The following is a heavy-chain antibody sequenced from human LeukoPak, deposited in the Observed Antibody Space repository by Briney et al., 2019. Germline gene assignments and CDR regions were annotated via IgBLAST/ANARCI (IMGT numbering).Heavy chain of an antibody. D-gene: IGHD6-19*01. CDR3: ARRVRGIAVAGTPLPYNWFDP. CDR1: GGSISSYY. V-gene: IGHV4-4*07. J-gene: IGHJ5*02. CDR2: IYTSGST. Sequence: SETLSLTCTVSGGSISSYYWSWIRQPAGKGLEWIGRIYTSGSTNYNPSLKSRVTISVDTSKNQFSLKLSSVTAADTAVYYCARRVRGIAVAGTPLPYNWFDPWGQGTLVTVSS.